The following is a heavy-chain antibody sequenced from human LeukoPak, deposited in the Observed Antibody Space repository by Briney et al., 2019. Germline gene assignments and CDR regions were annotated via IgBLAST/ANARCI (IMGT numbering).Heavy chain of an antibody. D-gene: IGHD7-27*01. CDR2: IGISGETS. CDR1: GFTFSGHY. Sequence: GGCLRLSCAASGFTFSGHYMSWIRQAPGKGLEWLSHIGISGETSYNADSVKGRFTISRDNGKSTLYLQMNSLRVEDTAVYYCTRYGDSANKVDFWGQGTLVTVSS. J-gene: IGHJ4*02. CDR3: TRYGDSANKVDF. V-gene: IGHV3-11*01.